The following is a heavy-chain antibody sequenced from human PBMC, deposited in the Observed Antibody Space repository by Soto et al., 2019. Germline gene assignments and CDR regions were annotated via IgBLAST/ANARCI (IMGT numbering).Heavy chain of an antibody. D-gene: IGHD5-18*01. Sequence: EVQLLESGGGLVQPGGSLRLSCAASGFTFSSYAMNWVRQAPGKGLEWVSGVSGGGGSTCYADSVKGRFTISRDNSEHTLYLHMNSLRAEDTAVYYCAMAHVDTAMDYYYYYGMDVWGQGTTVTVSS. CDR3: AMAHVDTAMDYYYYYGMDV. CDR2: VSGGGGST. CDR1: GFTFSSYA. V-gene: IGHV3-23*01. J-gene: IGHJ6*02.